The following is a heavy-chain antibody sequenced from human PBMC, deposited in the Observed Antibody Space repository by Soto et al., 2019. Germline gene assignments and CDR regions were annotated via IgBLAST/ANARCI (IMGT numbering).Heavy chain of an antibody. J-gene: IGHJ6*02. V-gene: IGHV1-69*06. CDR2: IIPIFGTA. CDR3: ASRGVIHHGMDV. D-gene: IGHD3-10*01. Sequence: GASVKVSCKASGDTFSSYAISWVRQAPGQGLEWMGGIIPIFGTANYAQKFQGRVTITADKSTSTAYMELSSLRSEDTAVYYCASRGVIHHGMDVWGQGTTVTVSS. CDR1: GDTFSSYA.